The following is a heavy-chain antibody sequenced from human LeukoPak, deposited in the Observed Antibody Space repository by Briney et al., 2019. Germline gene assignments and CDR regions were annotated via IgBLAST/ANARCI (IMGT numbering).Heavy chain of an antibody. CDR3: ARDSSQVDYDILTGYYLFEEPTNPGY. J-gene: IGHJ4*02. CDR1: GYTFTGYY. Sequence: ASVKVSCKTSGYTFTGYYMHWVRQAPGQGLEWMGWINPNSGGTNYAQKFQGRVTMTRDTSISTAYMELSRLRSDDTAVYYCARDSSQVDYDILTGYYLFEEPTNPGYWGQGTLVTVSS. CDR2: INPNSGGT. V-gene: IGHV1-2*02. D-gene: IGHD3-9*01.